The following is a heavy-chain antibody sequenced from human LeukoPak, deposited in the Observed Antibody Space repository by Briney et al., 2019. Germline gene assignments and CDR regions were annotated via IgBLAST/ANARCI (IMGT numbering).Heavy chain of an antibody. J-gene: IGHJ6*03. CDR1: GFTFSSYA. CDR2: ISGSGGST. Sequence: PGGSLRLSCAASGFTFSSYAMSWVRQAPGKGLEWVSAISGSGGSTYYADSVKGRFTISRDNSKNTLYLQMNSLRAEDTAVYYCAKAPYDFWSGSHPTYYYYYMDVWGKGTTVTVSS. V-gene: IGHV3-23*01. CDR3: AKAPYDFWSGSHPTYYYYYMDV. D-gene: IGHD3-3*01.